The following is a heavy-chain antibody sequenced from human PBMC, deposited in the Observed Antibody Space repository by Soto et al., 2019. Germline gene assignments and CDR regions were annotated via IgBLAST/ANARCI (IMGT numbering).Heavy chain of an antibody. J-gene: IGHJ5*02. D-gene: IGHD2-21*01. V-gene: IGHV4-38-2*01. CDR3: ARARGDRRWFDP. CDR1: GYSISSGYY. CDR2: IYHGGST. Sequence: SETLSLTCAVSGYSISSGYYWGWLRQPPGKGLEWIGSIYHGGSTYYNPSLNSRVTISIDRTNNQFSLKLSSVTAADTAVYYCARARGDRRWFDPWGQGTLVTVSS.